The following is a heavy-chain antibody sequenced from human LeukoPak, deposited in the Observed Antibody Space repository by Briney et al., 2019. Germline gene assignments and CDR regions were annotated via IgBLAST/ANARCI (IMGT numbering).Heavy chain of an antibody. D-gene: IGHD3-10*01. CDR3: ARGPYYGSGSYQRYYYYGMDV. Sequence: ASVKVSCTASGYTFTSYGISWVRQAPGQGLEWMGWISAYNGNTNYAQKLQGRVTMTTDTSTSTAYMELRSLRSDDTAVYYCARGPYYGSGSYQRYYYYGMDVWGQGTTVTVSS. CDR2: ISAYNGNT. J-gene: IGHJ6*02. V-gene: IGHV1-18*01. CDR1: GYTFTSYG.